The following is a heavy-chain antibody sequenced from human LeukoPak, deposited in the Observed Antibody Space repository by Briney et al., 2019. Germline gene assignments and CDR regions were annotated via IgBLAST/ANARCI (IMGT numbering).Heavy chain of an antibody. Sequence: PGGSLRLSCAASGFTFSTYNMNWVRQAPGKGLEWVSSITSSSSYIYYADSVKGRFTISRDNAKNSLYLQMNSLRAEDTAVYYCATLYVWGSYRYNFLAQVDYWGQGTLVTVSS. D-gene: IGHD3-16*02. V-gene: IGHV3-21*01. CDR1: GFTFSTYN. J-gene: IGHJ4*02. CDR2: ITSSSSYI. CDR3: ATLYVWGSYRYNFLAQVDY.